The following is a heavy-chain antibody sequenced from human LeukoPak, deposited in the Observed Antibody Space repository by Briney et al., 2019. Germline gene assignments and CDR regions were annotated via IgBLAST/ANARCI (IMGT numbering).Heavy chain of an antibody. CDR3: VSPRGFSYGYFDY. V-gene: IGHV4-39*01. Sequence: PSETLSLTCTVSGGSISSSSAYWGRIRQPPGKGVEWIGSIYYSKNTYYNPSLKSRVTISADTSKNQFSLTLGSVSATDTAVYYCVSPRGFSYGYFDYWGQGTLVTVSS. CDR2: IYYSKNT. CDR1: GGSISSSSAY. D-gene: IGHD5-18*01. J-gene: IGHJ4*02.